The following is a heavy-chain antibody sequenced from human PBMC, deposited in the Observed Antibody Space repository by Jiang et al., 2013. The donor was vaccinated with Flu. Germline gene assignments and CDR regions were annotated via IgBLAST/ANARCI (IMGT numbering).Heavy chain of an antibody. CDR3: ARWYTSSSGFDY. Sequence: LLKPSETLSLTCSVSGGSISSSGYYWGWIRQSPGRGLEWIGNINYSGSTYSNPSLKSRVTISVDTSKNQFSLKLSSVTAADTAVYYCARWYTSSSGFDYVGPGNPGHRLL. CDR2: INYSGST. CDR1: GGSISSSGYY. D-gene: IGHD6-6*01. J-gene: IGHJ4*02. V-gene: IGHV4-39*01.